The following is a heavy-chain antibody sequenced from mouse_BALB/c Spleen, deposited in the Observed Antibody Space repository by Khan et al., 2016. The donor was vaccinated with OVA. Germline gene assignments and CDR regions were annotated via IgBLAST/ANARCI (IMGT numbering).Heavy chain of an antibody. CDR1: GFPFRQYS. CDR3: ARGYGFDY. J-gene: IGHJ2*01. Sequence: VGLVGSGGGLMKPGGFLETPRAASGFPFRQYSMFWVRPTPAKKLEWVDSLRSGVSTHYPDSVKGRFTISRDNARNILDLQISSLRSEDTAMYYCARGYGFDYWGQGTTLTVSS. V-gene: IGHV5-6-5*01. D-gene: IGHD1-1*01. CDR2: LRSGVST.